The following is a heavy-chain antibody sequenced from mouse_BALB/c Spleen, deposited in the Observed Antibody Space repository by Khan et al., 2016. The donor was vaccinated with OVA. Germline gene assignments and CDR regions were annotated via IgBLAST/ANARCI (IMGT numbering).Heavy chain of an antibody. CDR1: GYAFTNYL. CDR3: AREWVKGSFDY. CDR2: INPGSGGS. Sequence: QVQLKESGAELVRPGTSVKVSCKASGYAFTNYLIEWIKQRPGQGLEWIGVINPGSGGSNYNEKFKGQAKLTADKSSSTAYMQLSSLTSDDSAGYCCAREWVKGSFDYWGQGTTLTVAS. J-gene: IGHJ2*01. V-gene: IGHV1-54*01. D-gene: IGHD3-3*01.